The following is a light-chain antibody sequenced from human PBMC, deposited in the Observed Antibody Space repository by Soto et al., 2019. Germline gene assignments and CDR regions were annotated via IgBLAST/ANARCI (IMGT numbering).Light chain of an antibody. CDR3: QQSDSTLFMYA. CDR2: AAS. Sequence: DIQMTQSPSSLSASVGDRVTITCRASQSISSYLNWYQQKPGKAPKLLLYAASSLQSGVPSRFSGSGSGTDFTLTISSLQPEDFATYYCQQSDSTLFMYAFGQGTKLEIK. CDR1: QSISSY. J-gene: IGKJ2*01. V-gene: IGKV1-39*01.